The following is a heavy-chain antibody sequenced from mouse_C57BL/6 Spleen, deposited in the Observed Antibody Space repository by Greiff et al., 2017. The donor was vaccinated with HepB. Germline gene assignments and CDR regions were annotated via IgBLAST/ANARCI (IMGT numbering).Heavy chain of an antibody. D-gene: IGHD1-1*01. Sequence: VQLQQSGPELVKPGASVKISCKASGYSFTGYYMNWVKQSPEKSLEWIGEINPSTGGTTYNQKFKATATLTVDKSSSTAYMQLKSLTSEDSAVYYCANYYGHYYAMDYWGQGTSVTVSS. J-gene: IGHJ4*01. CDR2: INPSTGGT. CDR3: ANYYGHYYAMDY. CDR1: GYSFTGYY. V-gene: IGHV1-42*01.